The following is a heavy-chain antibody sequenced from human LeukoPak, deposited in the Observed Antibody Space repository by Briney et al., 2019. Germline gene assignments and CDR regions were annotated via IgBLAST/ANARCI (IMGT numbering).Heavy chain of an antibody. D-gene: IGHD1-26*01. J-gene: IGHJ4*02. CDR1: GYTFTNYY. Sequence: GASVKVSCKTSGYTFTNYYIHWVRQAPGQGLEWMGRIDPNTGGTKSAKNFQGRVTMTRDTSIGTAYMALSGLRSDDTAVYYCASLYDIVGTTVDYWGQGTLVTVSS. CDR2: IDPNTGGT. V-gene: IGHV1-2*06. CDR3: ASLYDIVGTTVDY.